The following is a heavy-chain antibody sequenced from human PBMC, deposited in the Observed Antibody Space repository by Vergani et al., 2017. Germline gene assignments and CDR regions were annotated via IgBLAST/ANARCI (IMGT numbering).Heavy chain of an antibody. CDR3: ARTEAALGYCSSTSCPIWPYYFDY. V-gene: IGHV7-4-1*02. CDR2: INTNTGNP. D-gene: IGHD2-2*01. Sequence: QVQLVQSGSELKKPGASVKVSCKASGYTFTSYAMNWVRQAPGQGLEWMGWINTNTGNPTYAQGFTGRFVFSLDTSVSTAYLQISSLKAEDTAVYYCARTEAALGYCSSTSCPIWPYYFDYWGQGTLVTVSS. CDR1: GYTFTSYA. J-gene: IGHJ4*02.